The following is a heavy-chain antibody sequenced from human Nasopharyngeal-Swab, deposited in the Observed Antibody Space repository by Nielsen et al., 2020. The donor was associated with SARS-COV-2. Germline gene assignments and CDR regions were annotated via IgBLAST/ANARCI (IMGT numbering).Heavy chain of an antibody. V-gene: IGHV3-30-3*01. Sequence: GESLKISCAASGFTFSSYAMHWVRQAPGKGLEWVAVISYDGSNKYYADSVKGRFTISRDNSKNTLYLQMNSLRAEDTAVYYCARDPDVDIVATDAFDTWGQGTMVTVSS. CDR2: ISYDGSNK. CDR1: GFTFSSYA. D-gene: IGHD5-12*01. J-gene: IGHJ3*02. CDR3: ARDPDVDIVATDAFDT.